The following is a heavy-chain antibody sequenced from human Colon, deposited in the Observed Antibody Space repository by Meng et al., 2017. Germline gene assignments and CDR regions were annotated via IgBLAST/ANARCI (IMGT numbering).Heavy chain of an antibody. CDR3: VRDRIRGSGGYCDY. Sequence: GGSLRLSCAASGFPFSSYAVSWVRQAPGRGLEWVSSISGSGGDTYYVDSVKGRFTISRDNSNNTLYLQMNSLRPEDTAVYYCVRDRIRGSGGYCDYWGQGTLVTVSS. CDR1: GFPFSSYA. J-gene: IGHJ4*02. D-gene: IGHD1-26*01. V-gene: IGHV3-23*01. CDR2: ISGSGGDT.